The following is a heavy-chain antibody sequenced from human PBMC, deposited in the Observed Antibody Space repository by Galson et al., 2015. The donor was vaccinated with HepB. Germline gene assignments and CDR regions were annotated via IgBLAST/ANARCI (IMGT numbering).Heavy chain of an antibody. CDR3: AVAYYDILTGYYMYYYYYGMDV. CDR2: IIPIFGTA. D-gene: IGHD3-9*01. CDR1: GGTFSSYA. Sequence: SVKVSCKASGGTFSSYAISWVRRAPGQGLEWMGGIIPIFGTANYAQKFQGRVTITADKSTSTAYMELSSLRSEDTAVYYCAVAYYDILTGYYMYYYYYGMDVWGQGTTVTVSS. J-gene: IGHJ6*02. V-gene: IGHV1-69*06.